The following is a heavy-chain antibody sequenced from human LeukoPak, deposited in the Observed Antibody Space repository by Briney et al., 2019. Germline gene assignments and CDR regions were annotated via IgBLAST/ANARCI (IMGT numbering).Heavy chain of an antibody. J-gene: IGHJ4*02. V-gene: IGHV3-30*03. Sequence: GGSLRLSCAASGFTFSSYGMHWVRQAAGKGLEWVAVISYDGSNKYYADSVKGRFTISRDNSKNTLYLQMNSLRAEDTAVYYCAIGGLFDYWGQGTLVTVSS. D-gene: IGHD3-10*01. CDR2: ISYDGSNK. CDR1: GFTFSSYG. CDR3: AIGGLFDY.